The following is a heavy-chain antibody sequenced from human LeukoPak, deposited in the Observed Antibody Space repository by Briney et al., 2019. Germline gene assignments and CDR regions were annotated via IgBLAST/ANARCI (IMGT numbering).Heavy chain of an antibody. V-gene: IGHV4-34*01. CDR2: INHSGST. CDR3: ARLGPRGYTYYYDSSGSILASYYFDY. J-gene: IGHJ4*02. Sequence: SETLSLTCAVYGGSFSGYYWSWIRQPPGKGLEWIGEINHSGSTNYNPSLKSRVTISVDTSKNQFSLKLSSVTAADTAVYYCARLGPRGYTYYYDSSGSILASYYFDYWGQGTLVTVSS. CDR1: GGSFSGYY. D-gene: IGHD3-22*01.